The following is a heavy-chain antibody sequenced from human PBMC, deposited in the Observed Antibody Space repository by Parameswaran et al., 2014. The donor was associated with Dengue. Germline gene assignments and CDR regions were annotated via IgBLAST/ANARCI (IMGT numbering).Heavy chain of an antibody. J-gene: IGHJ4*02. CDR3: ARHPRKYQYGSGSYMAQVDY. CDR2: IFYSGNT. D-gene: IGHD3-10*01. Sequence: ASETLSLTCTVSGASIGSSSYYWAWIRQPPGKGLEWIGCIFYSGNTYNNPSLERRVTVSGDTSKNQFTLNLRSVTAADTAVYYCARHPRKYQYGSGSYMAQVDYWGQGARGHRLL. V-gene: IGHV4-39*01. CDR1: GASIGSSSYY.